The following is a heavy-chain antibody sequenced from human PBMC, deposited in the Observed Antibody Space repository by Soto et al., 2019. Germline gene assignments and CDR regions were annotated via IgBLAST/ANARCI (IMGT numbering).Heavy chain of an antibody. Sequence: QVQLQESGPGLVRPSETLSLTCTVSSDSISSYYWIWIRQSPGKGLEWIGYTDYSGNNNYNPSLKSPVTISGDTSKNQFSMRLSSVTAADTAVYYCARAVGDPLYYLDYWGQGTLVTVSS. CDR1: SDSISSYY. D-gene: IGHD6-19*01. J-gene: IGHJ4*02. CDR3: ARAVGDPLYYLDY. CDR2: TDYSGNN. V-gene: IGHV4-59*08.